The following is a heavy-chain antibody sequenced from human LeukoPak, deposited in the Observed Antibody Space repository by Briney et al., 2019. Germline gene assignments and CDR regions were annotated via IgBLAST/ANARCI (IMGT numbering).Heavy chain of an antibody. Sequence: SETLSLTCTVSGGSISSYYWSWTRQPPGKGLEWIGYIYYSGSTNYNPSLKSRVTISVDTSKNQFSLKLSSVTAADTAVYYCARAHPAPLEYFDLWGRGTLVTVSS. J-gene: IGHJ2*01. CDR2: IYYSGST. CDR3: ARAHPAPLEYFDL. V-gene: IGHV4-59*12. CDR1: GGSISSYY. D-gene: IGHD3-3*02.